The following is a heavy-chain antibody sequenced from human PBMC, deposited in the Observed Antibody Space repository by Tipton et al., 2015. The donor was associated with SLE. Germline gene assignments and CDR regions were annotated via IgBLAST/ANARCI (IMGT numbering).Heavy chain of an antibody. CDR1: GFTVSSNY. CDR3: TRMGAFDF. D-gene: IGHD5-24*01. Sequence: VQLVQSGGGLVQPGGSLRLSCAASGFTVSSNYMSWVRQAPGKGLEWVSSISSSGRNVYYADSVKGRFTITRDNAEDSLYLQMTALRAEDTALYYCTRMGAFDFWGQGTMVIVSS. V-gene: IGHV3-21*01. J-gene: IGHJ3*01. CDR2: ISSSGRNV.